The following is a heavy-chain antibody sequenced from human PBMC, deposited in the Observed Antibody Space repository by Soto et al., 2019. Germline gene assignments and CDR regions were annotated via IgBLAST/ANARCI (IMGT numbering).Heavy chain of an antibody. J-gene: IGHJ5*02. CDR3: STFSSCLTRASPLDL. CDR1: GGTFSSYT. Sequence: QVQLVQSGAEVKKPGSSVKVSCKASGGTFSSYTISWVRQAPGQGLEWMGRIIPILGIANYAQKFQGRVTITADKSTSTAFMELSSLRSEDTAVYYCSTFSSCLTRASPLDLLGQGTLVTVSS. D-gene: IGHD6-19*01. V-gene: IGHV1-69*02. CDR2: IIPILGIA.